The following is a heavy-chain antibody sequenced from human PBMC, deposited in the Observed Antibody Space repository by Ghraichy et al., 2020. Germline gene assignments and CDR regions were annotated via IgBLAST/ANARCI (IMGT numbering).Heavy chain of an antibody. D-gene: IGHD3-22*01. Sequence: ASVKVSCKASGYTFTSYYMHWVRQAPGQGLEWMGIINPSGGSTSYAQKFQGRVTMTRDTSTSTVYMELSSLRSEDTAVYYCARDLNELYFDDSSGYYYWGQGTLVTVSS. V-gene: IGHV1-46*01. CDR3: ARDLNELYFDDSSGYYY. J-gene: IGHJ4*02. CDR1: GYTFTSYY. CDR2: INPSGGST.